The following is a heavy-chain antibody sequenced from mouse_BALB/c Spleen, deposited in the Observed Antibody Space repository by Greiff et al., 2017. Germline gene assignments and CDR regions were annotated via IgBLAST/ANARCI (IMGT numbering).Heavy chain of an antibody. V-gene: IGHV10-1*02. J-gene: IGHJ4*01. CDR3: VRRDAMDY. CDR1: GFTFNTYA. CDR2: IRSKSNNYAT. Sequence: DVMLVESGGGLVQPTGSLKLSCAASGFTFNTYAMNWVRQAPGKGLEWVARIRSKSNNYATYYADSVKDRFTISRDDSQSILYLQMNNLKTEDTARYYCVRRDAMDYWGQGTSVTVSS.